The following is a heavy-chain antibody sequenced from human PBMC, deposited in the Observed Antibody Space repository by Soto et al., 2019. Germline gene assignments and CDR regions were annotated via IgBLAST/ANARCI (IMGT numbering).Heavy chain of an antibody. D-gene: IGHD3-16*01. J-gene: IGHJ6*02. CDR3: ARGGDRFDGMDV. CDR1: GFGFNGYD. CDR2: ISTAGDT. Sequence: EVQLVESGGGLVQLGGSLRLSCAASGFGFNGYDMHWVRQAPGKNLEWVAAISTAGDTYYLGSVKGRFTISREDAKNSLSLQMNSLRVGDTAVYYCARGGDRFDGMDVWGQGTTVTVSS. V-gene: IGHV3-13*01.